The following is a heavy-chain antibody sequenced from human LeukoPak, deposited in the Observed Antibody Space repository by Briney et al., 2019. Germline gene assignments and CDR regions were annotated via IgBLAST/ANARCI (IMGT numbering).Heavy chain of an antibody. CDR3: ARDGGYSSSFRTNWFDP. CDR2: INPSGGST. CDR1: GYTFTSYY. Sequence: GASVKVSCKASGYTFTSYYMHWVRQAPGQGLEWMGIINPSGGSTSYARKFQGRVTMTRDTSTSTVYMELSSLRSEDTAVYYCARDGGYSSSFRTNWFDPWGQGTLVTVSS. J-gene: IGHJ5*02. D-gene: IGHD6-6*01. V-gene: IGHV1-46*01.